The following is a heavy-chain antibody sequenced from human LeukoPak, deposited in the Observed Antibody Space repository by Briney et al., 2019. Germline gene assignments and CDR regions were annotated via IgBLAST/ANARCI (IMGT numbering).Heavy chain of an antibody. D-gene: IGHD3-22*01. Sequence: SETLSLTCTVSGGSISSYYWSWIRQPPGKGLEWIGYIYYTGTTDSNPSLKSRVTISLDTSKNQFSLNLSSVTAADTAVYYCARRWVYDRRAFDAWGQGTMVTVSS. CDR1: GGSISSYY. V-gene: IGHV4-59*08. CDR2: IYYTGTT. J-gene: IGHJ3*01. CDR3: ARRWVYDRRAFDA.